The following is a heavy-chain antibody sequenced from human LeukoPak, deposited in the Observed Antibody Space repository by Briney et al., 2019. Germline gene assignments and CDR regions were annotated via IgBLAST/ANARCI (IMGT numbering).Heavy chain of an antibody. V-gene: IGHV1-2*02. CDR3: ARDRDQWLPERCDY. Sequence: ASVPVSCKASGYTFTRYYMHWVRRAPAQGLEGMGWINPNSGGTNYAQRFQGRVTMTRDTSISTAYMELSRLRSDDTAVYYCARDRDQWLPERCDYCGEGTLVTVSS. J-gene: IGHJ4*02. CDR1: GYTFTRYY. CDR2: INPNSGGT. D-gene: IGHD6-19*01.